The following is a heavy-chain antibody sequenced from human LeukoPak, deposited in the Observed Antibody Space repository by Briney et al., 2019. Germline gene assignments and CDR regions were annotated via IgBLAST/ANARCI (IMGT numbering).Heavy chain of an antibody. J-gene: IGHJ6*02. CDR3: AKGYYYTMDV. D-gene: IGHD1-14*01. V-gene: IGHV3-23*01. Sequence: GGALRLSCAASGFTFSSHAMSWVRQAPGKGLEWVSGISVPAGNTHYADSVKGRFTISGDNSKNTLYLQMNSLRAEDTAVYYCAKGYYYTMDVWGQGTTVTVSS. CDR1: GFTFSSHA. CDR2: ISVPAGNT.